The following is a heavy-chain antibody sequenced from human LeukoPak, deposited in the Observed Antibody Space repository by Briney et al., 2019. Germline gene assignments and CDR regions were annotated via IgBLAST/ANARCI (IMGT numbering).Heavy chain of an antibody. CDR1: GYSISSGYY. CDR3: AKFVRGEGWFDP. J-gene: IGHJ5*02. CDR2: IYHSGST. Sequence: ASETLSLTCTVSGYSISSGYYWGWIRQPPGKGLEWIGSIYHSGSTYYNPSLKSRVTISVDTSKNQFSLKLSSVTAADTAVYYCAKFVRGEGWFDPWGQGTLVTVSS. V-gene: IGHV4-38-2*02. D-gene: IGHD3-10*01.